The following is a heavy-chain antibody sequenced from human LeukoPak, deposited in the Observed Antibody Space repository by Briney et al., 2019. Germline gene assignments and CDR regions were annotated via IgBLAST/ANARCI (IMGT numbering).Heavy chain of an antibody. D-gene: IGHD3-10*01. J-gene: IGHJ5*02. Sequence: SETLSLTCSASGGSISSYSSYWGWIRQPPGKGLEWVGNIYYSGRTVYNPSLKSRVTISVDTSNNEFSLMLSSVTAADTAVYYCARGLWFGELLENNWFDPWGRGTLVTVSS. CDR1: GGSISSYSSY. CDR2: IYYSGRT. V-gene: IGHV4-39*01. CDR3: ARGLWFGELLENNWFDP.